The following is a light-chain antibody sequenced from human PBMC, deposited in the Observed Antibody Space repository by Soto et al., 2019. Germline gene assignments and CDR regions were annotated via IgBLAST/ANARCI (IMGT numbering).Light chain of an antibody. Sequence: EIVLTRSPGTLSLSPGERATLSCRASQSVSSSYLAWYQQKPGQAPRVLIHGASSRATGVPDRFSGSGSGTEFTLTISRLEPEDLAVYFCQQYGRSPYTFGQGTKLEIK. CDR2: GAS. V-gene: IGKV3-20*01. CDR1: QSVSSSY. CDR3: QQYGRSPYT. J-gene: IGKJ2*01.